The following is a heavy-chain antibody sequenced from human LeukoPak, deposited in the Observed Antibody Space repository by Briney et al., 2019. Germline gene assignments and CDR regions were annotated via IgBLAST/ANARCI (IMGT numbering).Heavy chain of an antibody. J-gene: IGHJ6*03. CDR3: ARGTSTGYYYYCMDV. CDR1: GGSFSGYY. CDR2: INHSGST. V-gene: IGHV4-34*01. Sequence: SETLSLTCAVYGGSFSGYYWSWIRQPPGKGLEWIGEINHSGSTNYNPSLKSRVTISVDTSKNQFSLKLSSVTAADTAVYYCARGTSTGYYYYCMDVWGKGTTVTVSS. D-gene: IGHD1-1*01.